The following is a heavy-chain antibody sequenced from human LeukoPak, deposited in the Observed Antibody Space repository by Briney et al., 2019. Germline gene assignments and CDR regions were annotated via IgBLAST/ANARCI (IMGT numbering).Heavy chain of an antibody. CDR2: ISSSSSTI. CDR3: VKQFNY. D-gene: IGHD1/OR15-1a*01. V-gene: IGHV3-48*01. Sequence: GGSLRLSCAASGFTFSSYNMNWVRQAPGKGLEWVSYISSSSSTIYYADSVKGRFTISRDDAKNSLYLQLNSLRAEDTAVYYCVKQFNYWGQGTLVTVSS. CDR1: GFTFSSYN. J-gene: IGHJ4*02.